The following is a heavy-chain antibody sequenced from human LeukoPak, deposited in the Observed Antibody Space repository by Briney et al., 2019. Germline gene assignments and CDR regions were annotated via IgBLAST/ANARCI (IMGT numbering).Heavy chain of an antibody. Sequence: PGGSLRLSCAASGFTFSSYSMNWVRQAPGKGLEWVSSISSSSSYIYYADSVKGRFTISRDNAKNSLYLQMNSLRAEDAAVYYCAKDPGGSGSYSYFDYWGQGTLVTVSS. J-gene: IGHJ4*02. CDR1: GFTFSSYS. V-gene: IGHV3-21*01. CDR3: AKDPGGSGSYSYFDY. D-gene: IGHD3-10*01. CDR2: ISSSSSYI.